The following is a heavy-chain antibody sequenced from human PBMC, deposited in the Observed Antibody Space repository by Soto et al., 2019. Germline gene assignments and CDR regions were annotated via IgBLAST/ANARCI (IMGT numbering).Heavy chain of an antibody. CDR1: GFTFSNAW. J-gene: IGHJ4*02. CDR2: IKSKTDGGTT. Sequence: EVQLVESGGGLVKPGGSLRLSCAASGFTFSNAWMSWVRQAPGKGLEWVGRIKSKTDGGTTDYAAPVKGRFTISRDDSKNTLYLQMNSLKTEDTAVYYCTTAYLNYVWSVFDYWGQGTLVTVSS. V-gene: IGHV3-15*01. CDR3: TTAYLNYVWSVFDY. D-gene: IGHD3-3*01.